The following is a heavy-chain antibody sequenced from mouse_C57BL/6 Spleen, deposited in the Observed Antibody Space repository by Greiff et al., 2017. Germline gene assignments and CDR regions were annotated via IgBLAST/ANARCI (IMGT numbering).Heavy chain of an antibody. CDR3: ARGGIYYYGSSYSFDY. Sequence: VQLKQSGPELVKPGASVKIPCKASGYTFTDYNMDWVKQSHGKSLEWIGDINPNNGGTIYNQKFKGKATLTVDKSSSTAYMELRSLTSEDTAVYYCARGGIYYYGSSYSFDYWGQGTTRTVSS. CDR1: GYTFTDYN. J-gene: IGHJ2*01. CDR2: INPNNGGT. V-gene: IGHV1-18*01. D-gene: IGHD1-1*01.